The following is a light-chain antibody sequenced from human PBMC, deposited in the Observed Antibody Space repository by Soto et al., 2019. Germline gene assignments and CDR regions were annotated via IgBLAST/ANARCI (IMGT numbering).Light chain of an antibody. V-gene: IGKV1-5*01. CDR1: QSISSW. Sequence: IQMTQSHSTLSASVGDRVTITCRASQSISSWLAWYQQKPGKAPKLLIYDASSLESGVPSRFSGSGSGTEFTLTISSLQPDDFATYYCQQYNSYSPTFGQGTKLEIK. CDR3: QQYNSYSPT. CDR2: DAS. J-gene: IGKJ2*01.